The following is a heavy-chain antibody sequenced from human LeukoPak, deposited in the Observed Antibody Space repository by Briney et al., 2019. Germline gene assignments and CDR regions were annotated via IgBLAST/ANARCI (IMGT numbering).Heavy chain of an antibody. Sequence: MSSETLSLTCTVSGGSISSYYWSWIRQPPGKGLEWIGYIYYSGSTNYNPSLKSRVTISVDTSKNQFSLKLSSVTAADTAVYYCARERAYSSGWYGSDAFDIWGQGQWSPSLQ. D-gene: IGHD6-19*01. CDR1: GGSISSYY. CDR3: ARERAYSSGWYGSDAFDI. J-gene: IGHJ3*02. V-gene: IGHV4-59*01. CDR2: IYYSGST.